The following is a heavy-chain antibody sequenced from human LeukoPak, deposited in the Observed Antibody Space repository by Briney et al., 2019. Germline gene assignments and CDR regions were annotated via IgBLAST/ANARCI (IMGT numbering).Heavy chain of an antibody. V-gene: IGHV3-7*01. CDR1: GFTFSSYW. CDR2: IKQDGSEK. CDR3: ARDSDSGWYYFDY. Sequence: GGSLRLSCAASGFTFSSYWMSWVRQAPGKGLEWVANIKQDGSEKYYVVSVKGRFTISRDNAKNSLYLQMNSLRAEDTAVYYCARDSDSGWYYFDYWGQGTLVTVSS. D-gene: IGHD6-19*01. J-gene: IGHJ4*02.